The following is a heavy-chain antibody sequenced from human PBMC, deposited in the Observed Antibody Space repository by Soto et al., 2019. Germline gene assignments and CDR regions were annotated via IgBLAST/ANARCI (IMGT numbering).Heavy chain of an antibody. D-gene: IGHD4-17*01. CDR2: IWYDGSQK. CDR3: ARDRFGDYSCVDAFDV. Sequence: QVQLVESGGGVVQPGTSLRLSCAASGFTFSNNGIHWVRQAPGKGLEWVAVIWYDGSQKYYGDSVKGRFTISRDNSENTVYLQMNSLRVEDTAMYYCARDRFGDYSCVDAFDVWGQGTMVTVSS. V-gene: IGHV3-33*01. CDR1: GFTFSNNG. J-gene: IGHJ3*01.